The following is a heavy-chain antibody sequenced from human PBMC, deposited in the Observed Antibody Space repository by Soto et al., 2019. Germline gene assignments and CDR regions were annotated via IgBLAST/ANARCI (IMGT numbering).Heavy chain of an antibody. V-gene: IGHV3-7*01. D-gene: IGHD6-6*01. Sequence: EVQLVESGGGLVQPGGSLRLSCAASGFTFSSYWMSWVRQAPGKGLEWVANIKQDGSEKYYVDSVKGRFTISRDNAKNSLYLQRNSLRAEDSAVYDLARVGIAARTFDYWGQGTLVTGSS. J-gene: IGHJ4*02. CDR1: GFTFSSYW. CDR3: ARVGIAARTFDY. CDR2: IKQDGSEK.